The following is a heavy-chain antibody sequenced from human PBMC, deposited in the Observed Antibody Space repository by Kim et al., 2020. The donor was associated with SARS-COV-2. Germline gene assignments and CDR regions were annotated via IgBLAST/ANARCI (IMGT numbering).Heavy chain of an antibody. CDR3: AGGGPYYYDSSGYWLDY. Sequence: VKGRFTISRDNAKNSLYLQMNSLRAEDTAVYYCAGGGPYYYDSSGYWLDYWGQGTLVTVSS. D-gene: IGHD3-22*01. V-gene: IGHV3-7*04. J-gene: IGHJ4*02.